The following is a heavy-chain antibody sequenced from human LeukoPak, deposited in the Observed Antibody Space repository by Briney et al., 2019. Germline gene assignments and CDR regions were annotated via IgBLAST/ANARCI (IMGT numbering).Heavy chain of an antibody. D-gene: IGHD4-17*01. CDR3: ARGLADYGDFDY. J-gene: IGHJ4*02. V-gene: IGHV4-59*01. Sequence: SETRSLTCTVSGGSISSYYWSWIRQPPGKGLEWIGYIYYSGSTNYNPSLKSRVTISVDTSKNQFSLKLSSVTAADTAVYYCARGLADYGDFDYWGQGTLVTVSS. CDR1: GGSISSYY. CDR2: IYYSGST.